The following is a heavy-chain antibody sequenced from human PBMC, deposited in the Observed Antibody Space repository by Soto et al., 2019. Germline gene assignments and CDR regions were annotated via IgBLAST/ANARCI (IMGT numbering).Heavy chain of an antibody. D-gene: IGHD6-13*01. Sequence: PSETLSLTGTVSVGSFSSGSYYWSWIRQPPGKGLEWIGYIYYSGSTNYNPSLKSRVTISVDTSKNQFSLKLSSVTAADTAVYYCAREGLKGYSSSWYYYYGMDVWGQGTTVTVSS. J-gene: IGHJ6*02. CDR2: IYYSGST. V-gene: IGHV4-61*01. CDR3: AREGLKGYSSSWYYYYGMDV. CDR1: VGSFSSGSYY.